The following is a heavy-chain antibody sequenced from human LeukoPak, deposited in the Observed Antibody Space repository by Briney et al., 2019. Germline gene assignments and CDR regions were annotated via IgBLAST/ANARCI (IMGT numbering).Heavy chain of an antibody. CDR3: TRNSGYDDY. V-gene: IGHV3-21*01. Sequence: GGSLRLSCAASGFTFSTYSMNWVRQVPGKGLEWVSCIGSSSTYIYYADSLKGRFTISRDNAKNSLYLQMNSLRAEDTAVYFCTRNSGYDDYWGQGTLVTVSS. J-gene: IGHJ4*02. CDR2: IGSSSTYI. CDR1: GFTFSTYS. D-gene: IGHD5-12*01.